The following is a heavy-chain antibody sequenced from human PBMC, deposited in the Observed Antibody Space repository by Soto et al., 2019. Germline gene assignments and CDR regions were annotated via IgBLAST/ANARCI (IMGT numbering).Heavy chain of an antibody. V-gene: IGHV3-9*01. Sequence: SLRLSFAASGFTFDDYAMHWVRQAPGKGLEWVSGISWNSGSIGYADSVKGRFTISRDNAKNSLYLQMNSLRAEDTALYYCAKVAISYYYYGMDVWGQGTTVTVSS. J-gene: IGHJ6*02. CDR1: GFTFDDYA. CDR3: AKVAISYYYYGMDV. CDR2: ISWNSGSI. D-gene: IGHD5-12*01.